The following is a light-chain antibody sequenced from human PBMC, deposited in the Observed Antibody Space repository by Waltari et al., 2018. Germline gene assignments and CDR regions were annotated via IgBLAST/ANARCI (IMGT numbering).Light chain of an antibody. V-gene: IGLV3-21*02. Sequence: YVVTQPTSVSVAPGQTARITCGGNDIRSQSVHWYQQKPGQAPLLIVYDDTDRPSGIPGRVSGAHSGNAATLTISSVEAGDEADYYCQVWDINNDQVVFGGGTKVTVL. CDR3: QVWDINNDQVV. J-gene: IGLJ2*01. CDR2: DDT. CDR1: DIRSQS.